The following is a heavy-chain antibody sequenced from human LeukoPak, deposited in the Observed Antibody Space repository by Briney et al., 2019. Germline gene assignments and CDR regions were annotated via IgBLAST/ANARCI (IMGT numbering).Heavy chain of an antibody. CDR3: ARRNPISDAFDI. Sequence: GESLKISCQGSGYSFTNYWLGWVRQMPGKGLEWMGIIYPGDSDTKYNPSFEGQVTISADKSITTASLQWSSLKASDTAMYYSARRNPISDAFDIWGQGTMVTVSS. CDR2: IYPGDSDT. D-gene: IGHD1-14*01. J-gene: IGHJ3*02. V-gene: IGHV5-51*01. CDR1: GYSFTNYW.